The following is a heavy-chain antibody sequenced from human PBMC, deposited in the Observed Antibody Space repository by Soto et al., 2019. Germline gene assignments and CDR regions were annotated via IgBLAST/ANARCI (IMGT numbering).Heavy chain of an antibody. CDR2: IYWDDDK. D-gene: IGHD1-1*01. CDR1: GFSLTSRPMG. Sequence: QITLKESGPTVVEPTETLTLTCSFSGFSLTSRPMGVGWIRQSPGTALEWLGVIYWDDDKRYNPSLRSRLTITKDTYKKQVVLTMTYMDPPDTATYYCAHRLVGFTPNDAYLDYWGQGTRVTVSS. J-gene: IGHJ4*02. V-gene: IGHV2-5*02. CDR3: AHRLVGFTPNDAYLDY.